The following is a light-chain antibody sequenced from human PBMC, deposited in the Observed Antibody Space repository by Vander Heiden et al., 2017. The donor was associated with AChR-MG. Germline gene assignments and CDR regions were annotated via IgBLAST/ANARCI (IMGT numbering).Light chain of an antibody. J-gene: IGKJ1*01. V-gene: IGKV3-20*01. CDR1: QSVSSSY. Sequence: ELVLTQSPGTLSLSPGERAPLPCSASQSVSSSYLAWYQQKPGQAPRLLIYGAYTRATGIPDRFSDSGSGTDFTLTISRLEPEDFADYYCQQYGSSLWTFGQGTKVEIK. CDR2: GAY. CDR3: QQYGSSLWT.